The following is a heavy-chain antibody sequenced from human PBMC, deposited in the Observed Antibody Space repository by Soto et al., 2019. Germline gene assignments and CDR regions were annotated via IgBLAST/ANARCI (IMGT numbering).Heavy chain of an antibody. V-gene: IGHV4-39*02. CDR1: GGSISSSSYY. CDR2: IYYSGST. D-gene: IGHD6-6*01. J-gene: IGHJ4*02. CDR3: AREGFIAARLQGFDY. Sequence: QLQLQESGPGLVKPSETLSLTCTVSGGSISSSSYYWGWIRQPPGKGLEWIGSIYYSGSTYYNPSLKSRVTISVDTSKNQFSLKLSSVTAADTAVYYCAREGFIAARLQGFDYWGQGTLVTVSS.